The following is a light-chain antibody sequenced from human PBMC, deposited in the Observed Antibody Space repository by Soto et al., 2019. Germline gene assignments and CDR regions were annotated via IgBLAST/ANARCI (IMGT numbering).Light chain of an antibody. V-gene: IGLV1-40*01. J-gene: IGLJ3*02. CDR3: QSYDSSLSGWM. CDR1: SSNIGAGYD. CDR2: GYT. Sequence: QSVLTQPPSVSGAPGQRVTISCAGSSSNIGAGYDVQWYQQVPGTAPKLLIYGYTTRPSGVPDRFSDSKSGTSASLAITGLQAEDEADYYCQSYDSSLSGWMFGGGTKLTVL.